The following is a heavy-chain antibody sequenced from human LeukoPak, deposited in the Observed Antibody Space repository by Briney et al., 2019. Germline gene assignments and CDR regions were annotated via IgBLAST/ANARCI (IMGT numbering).Heavy chain of an antibody. Sequence: GGSLRLSCAASGFTFSDHYMDWVRQAPGKGLEWVGRTRNKANSYTTEYAASVKGRFTISRDDSKNSLYLQMNSVKTEDTAVYYCAREIWFGEGFDYWGQGTLVTVSS. D-gene: IGHD3-10*01. CDR2: TRNKANSYTT. CDR1: GFTFSDHY. V-gene: IGHV3-72*01. J-gene: IGHJ4*02. CDR3: AREIWFGEGFDY.